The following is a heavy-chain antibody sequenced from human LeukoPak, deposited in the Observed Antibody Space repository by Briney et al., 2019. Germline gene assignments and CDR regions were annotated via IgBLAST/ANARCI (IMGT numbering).Heavy chain of an antibody. D-gene: IGHD1-26*01. V-gene: IGHV3-53*01. Sequence: PGGSLRLSCAASGFTVSSQYMSWVRQAPGKGLEWVSVIYSGGTTNYVDSVQGRFTISRDNSKNTLYLQMNSLRAEDTAVYYCARGKWEVRGFDYWGQGTLVTVSS. CDR1: GFTVSSQY. CDR3: ARGKWEVRGFDY. CDR2: IYSGGTT. J-gene: IGHJ4*02.